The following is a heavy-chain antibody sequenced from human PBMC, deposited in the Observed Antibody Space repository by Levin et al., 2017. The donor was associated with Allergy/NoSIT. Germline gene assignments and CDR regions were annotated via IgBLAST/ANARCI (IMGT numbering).Heavy chain of an antibody. CDR1: EFTVSSFS. J-gene: IGHJ3*02. CDR2: ISSTSSTI. CDR3: AGMKRNILQAFGI. D-gene: IGHD2/OR15-2a*01. V-gene: IGHV3-48*02. Sequence: GGSLRLSCAASEFTVSSFSMNWVRQAPGKGLEWVSYISSTSSTIYYADSVKGRFTISRDNAKNSLYLQMNSLRDEDTAVYYCAGMKRNILQAFGIWGQGTMVTVSS.